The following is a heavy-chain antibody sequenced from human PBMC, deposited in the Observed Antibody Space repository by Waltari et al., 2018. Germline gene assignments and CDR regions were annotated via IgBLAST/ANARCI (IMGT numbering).Heavy chain of an antibody. CDR2: INHSGST. D-gene: IGHD3-10*01. Sequence: QVQLQQWGAGLLKPSETLSLTCAVYVGSFSGYYWSWIRQPPGKGLEWIGEINHSGSTNYNPSLKSRVTISVDTSKNQFSLKLSSVTAADTAVYYCARREYYYGSGSYYDWGQGTLVTVSS. CDR1: VGSFSGYY. J-gene: IGHJ4*02. V-gene: IGHV4-34*01. CDR3: ARREYYYGSGSYYD.